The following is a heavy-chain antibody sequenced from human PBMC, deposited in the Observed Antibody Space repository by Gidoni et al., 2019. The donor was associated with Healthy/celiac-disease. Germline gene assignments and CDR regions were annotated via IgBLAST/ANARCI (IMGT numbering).Heavy chain of an antibody. CDR1: GGSISSGGYY. V-gene: IGHV4-31*03. D-gene: IGHD3-16*02. Sequence: QVQLQESGPGLVKPSPTLSLTCPVSGGSISSGGYYWSWIRQHPGKGLEWIGYSYSSGSTYYNPSLKSRVTISVDTSKNQFSLKLSSVTAADTAVYYCARLMITFGGVIVFDYWGQGTLVTVSS. CDR3: ARLMITFGGVIVFDY. J-gene: IGHJ4*02. CDR2: SYSSGST.